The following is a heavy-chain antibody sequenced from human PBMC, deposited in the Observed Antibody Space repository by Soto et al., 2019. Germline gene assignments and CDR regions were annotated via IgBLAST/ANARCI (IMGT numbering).Heavy chain of an antibody. Sequence: EVQLLESGGGCIHPGGSLRLSCAASGFSFSSFAMNWVRQASGKGLEWVSIISGSADSTFYADSVTGRFTISRDNSKSPLYLQINSLRAEDTAVYYCAKTRGAMIYAISVYGMDVWGQGTTVTVSS. CDR1: GFSFSSFA. J-gene: IGHJ6*02. V-gene: IGHV3-23*01. D-gene: IGHD2-8*01. CDR3: AKTRGAMIYAISVYGMDV. CDR2: ISGSADST.